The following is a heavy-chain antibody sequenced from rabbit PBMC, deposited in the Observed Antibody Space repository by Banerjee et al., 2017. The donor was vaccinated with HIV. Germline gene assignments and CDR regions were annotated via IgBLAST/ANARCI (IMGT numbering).Heavy chain of an antibody. CDR2: ITYGGSA. J-gene: IGHJ4*01. V-gene: IGHV1S21*01. CDR3: VRHNSGLTL. D-gene: IGHD4-1*01. Sequence: EQLVESGGGLVQPGGSLKLSCKASGFDFSSYGVSWVRQAPGKGLEWIGYITYGGSAFYASWAKGRFTISRTSTTVDLKMTSLTAADTATYSCVRHNSGLTLWGPGTLVTVS. CDR1: GFDFSSYG.